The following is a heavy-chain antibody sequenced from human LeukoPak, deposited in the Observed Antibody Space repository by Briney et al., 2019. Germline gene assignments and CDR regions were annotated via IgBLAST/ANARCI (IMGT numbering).Heavy chain of an antibody. CDR3: ARTYCSGGGCLGSFDY. J-gene: IGHJ4*01. CDR2: IYPGDSNT. D-gene: IGHD2-15*01. Sequence: GESLKISFKGSGYPFNTHWIGWVRPMPGKGLEWMGIIYPGDSNTRYSPSFQGQVTISVDKSITTAYLQWTTLKASDTAMYYCARTYCSGGGCLGSFDYWGHGTLVTVSS. CDR1: GYPFNTHW. V-gene: IGHV5-51*01.